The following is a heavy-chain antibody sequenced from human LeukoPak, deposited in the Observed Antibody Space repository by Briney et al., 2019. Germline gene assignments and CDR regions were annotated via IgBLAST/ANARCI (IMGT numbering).Heavy chain of an antibody. CDR1: GDSSSNTNW. Sequence: SGTLSLTCAVSGDSSSNTNWWSWVRQPPGRGLEWIGEIFHNGSTNSNPSLKSRVTISLDESKNHFSLRLTSVTAADTAVYYCARVGGGDREEAFDIWGQGTMVTVSS. CDR3: ARVGGGDREEAFDI. D-gene: IGHD2-21*02. J-gene: IGHJ3*02. CDR2: IFHNGST. V-gene: IGHV4-4*02.